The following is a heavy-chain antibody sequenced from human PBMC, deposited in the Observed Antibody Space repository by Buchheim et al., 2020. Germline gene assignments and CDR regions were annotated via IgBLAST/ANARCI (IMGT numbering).Heavy chain of an antibody. J-gene: IGHJ4*02. D-gene: IGHD6-19*01. Sequence: QVQLVESGGGVVQPGRSLRLSCAASGFTFSNYGIHWVRQAPGKGLEWVALISYDGSNKYYADSMKGRFTISRDNSKNTLYLQMNSLRAEDTAVYFCAKEGSDSSGWYGHYFDYWGQGTL. CDR1: GFTFSNYG. CDR3: AKEGSDSSGWYGHYFDY. V-gene: IGHV3-30*18. CDR2: ISYDGSNK.